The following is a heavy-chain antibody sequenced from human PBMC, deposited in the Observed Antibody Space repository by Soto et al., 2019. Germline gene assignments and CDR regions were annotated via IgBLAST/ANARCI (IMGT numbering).Heavy chain of an antibody. CDR1: GGSISSSSYY. D-gene: IGHD3-10*01. CDR2: IYYSGST. V-gene: IGHV4-39*01. CDR3: ARRGTMVRGVIRRWFDP. Sequence: SETLSLTCTVSGGSISSSSYYWGWIRQPPGKGLEWIGSIYYSGSTYYNPSLKSRVTISVDTSKNQFSLKLSSVTAADTAVYYCARRGTMVRGVIRRWFDPWGPGTLVTVS. J-gene: IGHJ5*02.